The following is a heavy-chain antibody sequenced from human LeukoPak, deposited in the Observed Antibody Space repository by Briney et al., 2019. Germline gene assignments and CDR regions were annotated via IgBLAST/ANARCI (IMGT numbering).Heavy chain of an antibody. CDR1: GYIFTSYW. Sequence: PGESLQISCQGSGYIFTSYWIGWVRQLPGKGLEWMGIIYPGDSDTRYSPSFQGQVTISADKSISTAYLQWSSLKASDTAMYYCARHATGSEVGSFDYWGQGTLVTVSS. D-gene: IGHD5-12*01. CDR2: IYPGDSDT. J-gene: IGHJ4*02. V-gene: IGHV5-51*01. CDR3: ARHATGSEVGSFDY.